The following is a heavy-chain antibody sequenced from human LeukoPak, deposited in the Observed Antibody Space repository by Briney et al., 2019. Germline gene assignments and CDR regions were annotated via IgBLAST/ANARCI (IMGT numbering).Heavy chain of an antibody. V-gene: IGHV3-9*01. J-gene: IGHJ4*02. D-gene: IGHD3-22*01. Sequence: GGSLRLSCAASGFTFDDYAMHWVRQAPGKGLEWVSGISWNSGSVGYADSVKGRFTISRDNAKNSLYLQMNSLRAEDTAVYYCARLTHYYDSSGKGYWGQGTLVTVSS. CDR1: GFTFDDYA. CDR3: ARLTHYYDSSGKGY. CDR2: ISWNSGSV.